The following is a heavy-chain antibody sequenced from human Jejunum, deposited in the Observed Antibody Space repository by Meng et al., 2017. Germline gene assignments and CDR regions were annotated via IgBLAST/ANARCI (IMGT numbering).Heavy chain of an antibody. CDR2: ISPGNGDT. V-gene: IGHV1-3*01. J-gene: IGHJ4*02. CDR3: AKDLSHHYFDY. CDR1: GYTFTSYA. Sequence: ASVKVSCKTSGYTFTSYAIHWVRQAPGQGLEWVGWISPGNGDTRYSEKLQGRLTITRDTSASTAYMELRSLRSEDTAVYYCAKDLSHHYFDYWSQGNLVTVSS.